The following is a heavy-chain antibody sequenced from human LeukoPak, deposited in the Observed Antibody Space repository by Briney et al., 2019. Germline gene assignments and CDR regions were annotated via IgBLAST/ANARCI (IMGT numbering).Heavy chain of an antibody. V-gene: IGHV3-7*01. CDR3: ASRVPAAI. Sequence: TGGSLRLSCAASGFTFSSYTMNWVRQAPGKGLEWVANIKQDGSEKYYVDSVKGRFTISRDNAKNSLYLQMNSLRAEDTAVYYCASRVPAAIWGQGTLVTVSS. CDR2: IKQDGSEK. J-gene: IGHJ4*02. D-gene: IGHD2-2*01. CDR1: GFTFSSYT.